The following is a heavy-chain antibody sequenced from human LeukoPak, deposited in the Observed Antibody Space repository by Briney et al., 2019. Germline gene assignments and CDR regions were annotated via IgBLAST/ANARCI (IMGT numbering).Heavy chain of an antibody. V-gene: IGHV1-18*01. Sequence: ASVKVSCKTSGYTFTIFGINWVRQAPGQGLEWMGGISTYNGNTNYAQKIQGRVTLGTDTSTSPAYMELRRLRSDDTAVYYCARHRRPRVYYDSSGYYHDVDIWGQGTMVTVSS. D-gene: IGHD3-22*01. CDR2: ISTYNGNT. CDR3: ARHRRPRVYYDSSGYYHDVDI. J-gene: IGHJ3*02. CDR1: GYTFTIFG.